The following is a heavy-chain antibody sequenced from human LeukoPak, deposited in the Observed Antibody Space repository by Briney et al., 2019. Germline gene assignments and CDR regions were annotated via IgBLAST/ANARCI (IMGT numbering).Heavy chain of an antibody. Sequence: GGSLRLSCAASGFTFSDYYMSWIRQAPGKGLEWVSYISSSGSTIYYADSVKGRFTISRDNAKNSLYLQMNSLRAEDTAVYYCAKDRASIVATWYYFDYWGQGTLVTVSS. CDR2: ISSSGSTI. V-gene: IGHV3-11*01. J-gene: IGHJ4*02. CDR3: AKDRASIVATWYYFDY. D-gene: IGHD5-12*01. CDR1: GFTFSDYY.